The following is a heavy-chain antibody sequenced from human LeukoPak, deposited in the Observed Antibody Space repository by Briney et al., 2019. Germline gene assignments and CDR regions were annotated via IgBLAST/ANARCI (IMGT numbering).Heavy chain of an antibody. CDR2: IYPGDSDT. D-gene: IGHD5-18*01. Sequence: GESLKISCKASGYSFTNFWIGWVRQMLGKGLEWMGIIYPGDSDTRYSPSFQGQVTISADKSINTAYLQWSSLKASDTAMYYCAKRGYNYGSGMYYFDYWGQGTLVTVSS. CDR3: AKRGYNYGSGMYYFDY. CDR1: GYSFTNFW. V-gene: IGHV5-51*01. J-gene: IGHJ4*02.